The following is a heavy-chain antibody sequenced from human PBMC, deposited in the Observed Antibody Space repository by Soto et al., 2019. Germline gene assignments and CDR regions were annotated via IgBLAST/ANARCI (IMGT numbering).Heavy chain of an antibody. Sequence: GASVKVSCKASGYTFASYAMHWVRQAPGQRLEWMGWINAGNGNTKYSQKFQGRVTITRDTSASTAYMELSSLRSEDTAVYYCASCIAARWFGWFDPWGQGTLVTVSS. CDR2: INAGNGNT. CDR1: GYTFASYA. V-gene: IGHV1-3*01. J-gene: IGHJ5*02. D-gene: IGHD6-6*01. CDR3: ASCIAARWFGWFDP.